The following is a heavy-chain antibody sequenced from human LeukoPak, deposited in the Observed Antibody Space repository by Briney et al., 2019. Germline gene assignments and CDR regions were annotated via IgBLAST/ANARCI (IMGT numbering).Heavy chain of an antibody. CDR2: IYYSGSP. V-gene: IGHV4-39*01. D-gene: IGHD5-18*01. CDR1: GGSISSTSYY. J-gene: IGHJ6*02. Sequence: SETLSLTCTVSGGSISSTSYYWGWVRQPPGKGLEWIGSIYYSGSPYYNPSLKSRVSISVDTSKNQFSLKLNSMTAADTAVYYCATRYGGYYYGMDVWGQGTTVTVSS. CDR3: ATRYGGYYYGMDV.